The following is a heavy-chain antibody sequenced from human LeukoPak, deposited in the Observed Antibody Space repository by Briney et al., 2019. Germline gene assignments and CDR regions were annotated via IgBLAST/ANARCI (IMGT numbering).Heavy chain of an antibody. Sequence: GESLQISCKGSGYSFTSYWIGWVRQMPGKGLEWMGIIYPGDSDTRYSPSFQGQVTISADKSISTVYLQWSSLKASDTAMYYCARRIAAAGFDYWGQGTLVTVSS. CDR3: ARRIAAAGFDY. CDR2: IYPGDSDT. D-gene: IGHD6-13*01. V-gene: IGHV5-51*01. CDR1: GYSFTSYW. J-gene: IGHJ4*02.